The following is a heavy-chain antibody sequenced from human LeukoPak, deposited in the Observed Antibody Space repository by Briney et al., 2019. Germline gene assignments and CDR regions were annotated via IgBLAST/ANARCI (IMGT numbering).Heavy chain of an antibody. CDR2: INAGNGNT. J-gene: IGHJ4*02. V-gene: IGHV1-3*01. Sequence: GASVKVSCMASGYTFTSYAMHWVRQAPGQRLEWMGWINAGNGNTKYSQKFQGRVTITRDTSASTAYMELSSLRSEDTAVYYCARGPSMVRGPQLIFDCWGQGTLVTVSS. D-gene: IGHD3-10*01. CDR1: GYTFTSYA. CDR3: ARGPSMVRGPQLIFDC.